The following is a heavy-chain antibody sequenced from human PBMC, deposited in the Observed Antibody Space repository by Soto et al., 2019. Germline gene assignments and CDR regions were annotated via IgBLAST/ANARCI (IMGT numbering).Heavy chain of an antibody. Sequence: EVHLVESGGGLVQPGGSLRLSCAASGFTFSGYWMGWVRQAPGKGLEWVASIMKDGGVKKYVDSVKGRFTISRDNAKNSLLLQMNGLRVEDTAVYYCARDSDFYRADYWGQGTLVTVSS. CDR2: IMKDGGVK. J-gene: IGHJ4*02. CDR1: GFTFSGYW. CDR3: ARDSDFYRADY. D-gene: IGHD2-21*02. V-gene: IGHV3-7*01.